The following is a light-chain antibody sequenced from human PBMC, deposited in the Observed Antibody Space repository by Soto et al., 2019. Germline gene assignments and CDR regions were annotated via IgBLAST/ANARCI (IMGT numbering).Light chain of an antibody. J-gene: IGLJ1*01. Sequence: QSALTQPPSASGSPGQSVTISCTGTSSDVGGYNYVSWYQQHPGKAPKLMIYEVSERPSGVPDRFSGSKSSITASLTVSGRQAADEADYYCSSYAGSNNFVFGTGTKVTVL. V-gene: IGLV2-8*01. CDR1: SSDVGGYNY. CDR2: EVS. CDR3: SSYAGSNNFV.